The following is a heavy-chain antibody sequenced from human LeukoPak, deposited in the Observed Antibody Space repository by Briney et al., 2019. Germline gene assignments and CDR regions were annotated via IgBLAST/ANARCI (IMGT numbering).Heavy chain of an antibody. CDR3: AKGSGYYTYNWFDP. CDR2: IRYDGTNK. Sequence: GGSLRLSCAASGFIFSSYGMHWVRQAPGKGREWVAFIRYDGTNKYYADSVRGRFTISRDDSTNTVYLEMNSLRGEDTAVYYCAKGSGYYTYNWFDPWGQGTLVTLST. V-gene: IGHV3-30*02. CDR1: GFIFSSYG. D-gene: IGHD3-3*01. J-gene: IGHJ5*02.